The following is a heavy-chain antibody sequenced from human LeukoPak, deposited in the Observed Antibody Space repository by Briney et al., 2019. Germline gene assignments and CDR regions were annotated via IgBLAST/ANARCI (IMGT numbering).Heavy chain of an antibody. Sequence: GGSLRLSCAASGFTFSSYGMHWVRQAPGKRLEWVAFIRYDGSNKYYADSVKGRFTISRDNSKNTLYLQMNSLRAEDTAVYYCAKEWDSSGWYGGYFDYWGQGTLVTVSS. J-gene: IGHJ4*02. CDR3: AKEWDSSGWYGGYFDY. D-gene: IGHD6-19*01. V-gene: IGHV3-30*02. CDR1: GFTFSSYG. CDR2: IRYDGSNK.